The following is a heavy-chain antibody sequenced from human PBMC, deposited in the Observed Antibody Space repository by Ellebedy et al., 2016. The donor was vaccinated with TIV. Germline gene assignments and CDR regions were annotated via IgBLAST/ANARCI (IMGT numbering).Heavy chain of an antibody. CDR3: AGWFSSGSDDY. Sequence: SETLSLXCSVSGGSMTRSYYYWGWIRQAPGKGLEWIGTIYYGGTTYYSLSLESRVTISEDTSKNQFSLKLNSVTAADTAVYYCAGWFSSGSDDYWGQGTLVTVSS. J-gene: IGHJ4*03. CDR2: IYYGGTT. CDR1: GGSMTRSYYY. D-gene: IGHD6-19*01. V-gene: IGHV4-39*07.